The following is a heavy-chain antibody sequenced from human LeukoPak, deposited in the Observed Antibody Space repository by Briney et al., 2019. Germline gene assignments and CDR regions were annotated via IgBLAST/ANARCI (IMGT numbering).Heavy chain of an antibody. V-gene: IGHV4-4*07. CDR1: GGSISSYY. CDR2: IYTSGST. CDR3: ARYGTYCTNGVCYTGGWYFDL. D-gene: IGHD2-8*01. J-gene: IGHJ2*01. Sequence: SETLSLTCTVSGGSISSYYWSWIRQPAGKGLEWIGRIYTSGSTNYNPSLKSRVTMSVDTSKNQFSLKLSSVTAADTAVYYCARYGTYCTNGVCYTGGWYFDLWGRGTLVTVSS.